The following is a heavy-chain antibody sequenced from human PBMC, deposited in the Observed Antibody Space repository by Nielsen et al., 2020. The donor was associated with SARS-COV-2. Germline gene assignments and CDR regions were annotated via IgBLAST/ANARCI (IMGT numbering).Heavy chain of an antibody. V-gene: IGHV3-33*06. Sequence: GESLKISCAASGFTFSSYGMHWVRQAPGKGLEWVAVIWYDGSNKYYADSVKGRFTISRDNSKNTLYLQMNSLRAEDTAVYYCAKDIWDIVVVPAAMIYDYYYMDVWGKGTTVTVSS. CDR1: GFTFSSYG. D-gene: IGHD2-2*01. CDR3: AKDIWDIVVVPAAMIYDYYYMDV. J-gene: IGHJ6*03. CDR2: IWYDGSNK.